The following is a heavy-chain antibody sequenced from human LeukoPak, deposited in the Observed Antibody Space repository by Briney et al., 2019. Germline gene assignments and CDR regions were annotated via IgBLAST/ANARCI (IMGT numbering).Heavy chain of an antibody. Sequence: PSETLSLTCAVYSGSFSGYYWSWIRQPPGKGLEWIGEINHSGSTNYNPSLKSRVTISVDTSKNQFSLKLSSVTAADTAVYYCARRGKMVQPTYYYYMDVWGKGTTVTVSS. V-gene: IGHV4-34*01. J-gene: IGHJ6*03. D-gene: IGHD3-10*01. CDR3: ARRGKMVQPTYYYYMDV. CDR2: INHSGST. CDR1: SGSFSGYY.